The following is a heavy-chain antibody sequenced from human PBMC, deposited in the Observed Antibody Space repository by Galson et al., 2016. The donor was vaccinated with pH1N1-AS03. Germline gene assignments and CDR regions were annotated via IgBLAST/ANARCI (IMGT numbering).Heavy chain of an antibody. Sequence: SVKVSCKASGYTFTSYGITWVRQAPGQGLEWMGWISAYNGNTKYAQKFPGRVTMTTDKSTSAAYMELRSLRSDDTAGYYCAKVGGEGYNWYFYGMDVWGQGTTVTVSS. D-gene: IGHD5-24*01. CDR3: AKVGGEGYNWYFYGMDV. V-gene: IGHV1-18*01. CDR2: ISAYNGNT. J-gene: IGHJ6*02. CDR1: GYTFTSYG.